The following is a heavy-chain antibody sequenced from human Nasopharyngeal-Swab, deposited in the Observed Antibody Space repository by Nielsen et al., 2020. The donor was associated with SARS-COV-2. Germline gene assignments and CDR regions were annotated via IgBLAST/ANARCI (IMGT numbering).Heavy chain of an antibody. Sequence: SETLSLTCTLPGGSISSYYWSWIRQPPGKGLEWIGYIYYTGSTKYNPSLKSRVNISVDTSNSQFSLKLSSVTVADPAVYYCARWTYSYDSSSYPLTAFDIWGQGTMVTVSS. CDR1: GGSISSYY. J-gene: IGHJ3*02. CDR3: ARWTYSYDSSSYPLTAFDI. V-gene: IGHV4-59*01. CDR2: IYYTGST. D-gene: IGHD3-22*01.